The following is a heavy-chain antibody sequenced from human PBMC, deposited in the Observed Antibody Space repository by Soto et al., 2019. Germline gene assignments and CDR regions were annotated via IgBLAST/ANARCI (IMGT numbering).Heavy chain of an antibody. CDR1: GFTFSSYS. CDR2: ISSSSRTI. D-gene: IGHD3-22*01. CDR3: ASGYYYDSCGYPIPIPAGVFDY. J-gene: IGHJ4*02. V-gene: IGHV3-48*02. Sequence: EVQLVESGGGLVQPGGSLRLSCAASGFTFSSYSMNWVRQAPGKGLEWVSYISSSSRTIYYTDSVKGRFTISRDNAKNSLYLQMNSLRDEDTAVYYCASGYYYDSCGYPIPIPAGVFDYWGQGTLVTVSS.